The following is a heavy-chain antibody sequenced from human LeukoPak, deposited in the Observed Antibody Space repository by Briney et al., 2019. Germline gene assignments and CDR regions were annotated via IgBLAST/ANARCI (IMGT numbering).Heavy chain of an antibody. J-gene: IGHJ5*02. CDR1: GFTFSSYS. CDR3: ARGIAVAGLFDP. V-gene: IGHV3-21*01. D-gene: IGHD6-19*01. CDR2: ISSSSSYI. Sequence: PGGSLRLSCAASGFTFSSYSMNWVRQAPGKGLEWVSSISSSSSYIYYADSVKGRFTISRDNAKNSLYLQMNSLRAEDTAVYYCARGIAVAGLFDPWGQGTLVAVSS.